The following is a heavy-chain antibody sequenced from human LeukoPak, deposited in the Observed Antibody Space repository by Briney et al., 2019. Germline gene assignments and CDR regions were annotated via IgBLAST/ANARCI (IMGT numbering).Heavy chain of an antibody. J-gene: IGHJ3*02. CDR1: GGSISTYY. Sequence: SETLSLTCTVSGGSISTYYWSWIRQTAGKGLEWIGRIYSSGSTNYNPSLESRVTVSLVTSKNQFSLKLSSVTAADTAFYYCARDSSVSSWAFDIWGQGTVVTVSS. V-gene: IGHV4-4*07. D-gene: IGHD3-22*01. CDR3: ARDSSVSSWAFDI. CDR2: IYSSGST.